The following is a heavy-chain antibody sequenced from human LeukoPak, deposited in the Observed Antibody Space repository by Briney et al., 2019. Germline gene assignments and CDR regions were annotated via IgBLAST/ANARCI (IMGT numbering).Heavy chain of an antibody. D-gene: IGHD2-21*02. CDR3: ARMDSGGDCHSLDY. Sequence: PSETLSLTCTVSGGSISSYYWSWIRQPPGKGLEWIGYIYYSGSTNYNPSLKSRVTISVDTSKNQFSLKLSSVTAADTAVYYCARMDSGGDCHSLDYWGQGTLVTVSS. V-gene: IGHV4-59*01. CDR2: IYYSGST. CDR1: GGSISSYY. J-gene: IGHJ4*02.